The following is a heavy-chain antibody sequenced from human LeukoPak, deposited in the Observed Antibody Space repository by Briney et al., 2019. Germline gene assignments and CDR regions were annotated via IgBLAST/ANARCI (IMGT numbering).Heavy chain of an antibody. J-gene: IGHJ3*02. CDR1: GFSFSDAW. Sequence: LSCAASGFSFSDAWMSWIRQPPGKGLEWIGEINHSGSTNYNPSLKSRVTISVDTSNNQLSLKVNSVTAADTAMYYCVKSNSRYQPWTLDIWGRGTMVTVSS. V-gene: IGHV4-34*08. D-gene: IGHD2-2*01. CDR2: INHSGST. CDR3: VKSNSRYQPWTLDI.